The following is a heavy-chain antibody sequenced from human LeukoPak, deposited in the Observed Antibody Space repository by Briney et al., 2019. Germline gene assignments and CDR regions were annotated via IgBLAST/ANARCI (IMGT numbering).Heavy chain of an antibody. CDR1: GXTFXRFW. CDR3: ARDGGGYGYYSDF. J-gene: IGHJ4*02. Sequence: GGSLRLSCAASGXTFXRFWXXWXXXAXGXGLXWVXNIKEDGGKTYYVESVKGRFSISRDNAKNSLSLQMNSLRAEDTAVYYCARDGGGYGYYSDFWGQGTLVTVSS. D-gene: IGHD3-22*01. CDR2: IKEDGGKT. V-gene: IGHV3-7*03.